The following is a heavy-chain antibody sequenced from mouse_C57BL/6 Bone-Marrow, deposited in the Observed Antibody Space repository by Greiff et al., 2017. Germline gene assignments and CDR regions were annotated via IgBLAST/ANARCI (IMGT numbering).Heavy chain of an antibody. CDR2: IDPANGDT. CDR3: TTLYPPKGYYFDY. V-gene: IGHV14-4*01. D-gene: IGHD2-3*01. CDR1: GFNIKDDY. J-gene: IGHJ2*01. Sequence: EVQLVESGAELVRPGASVKLSCTASGFNIKDDYMHWVKQRPEQGLEWIGWIDPANGDTEYAPKFQGKATITADTSSNTAYLQLSSLTSEDTAVYYGTTLYPPKGYYFDYWGQGTTLTVSS.